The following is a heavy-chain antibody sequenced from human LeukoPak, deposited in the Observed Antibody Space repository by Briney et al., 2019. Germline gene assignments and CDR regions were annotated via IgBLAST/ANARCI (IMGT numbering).Heavy chain of an antibody. CDR1: GFSFTDSY. D-gene: IGHD4/OR15-4a*01. CDR2: ITSSGATT. V-gene: IGHV3-11*01. CDR3: ARDPDYGDPY. J-gene: IGHJ4*02. Sequence: GGSLRLSCSASGFSFTDSYMNWFRLSPEKGLEWIAYITSSGATTEYADSVNGRFTISRVNAKNSLYLQMNSLRPDDTAVYYCARDPDYGDPYWGQGTLVTVSS.